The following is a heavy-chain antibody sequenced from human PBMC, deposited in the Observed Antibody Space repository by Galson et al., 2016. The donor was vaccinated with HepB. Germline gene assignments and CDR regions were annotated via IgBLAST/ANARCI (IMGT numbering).Heavy chain of an antibody. CDR1: GYTLTELS. CDR3: ARETALTGTRDYYYTLDV. V-gene: IGHV1-24*01. CDR2: FDPEDGET. Sequence: SVKVSCKVSGYTLTELSMHWVRQAPGKGLEWMGGFDPEDGETIYAQKFQGRVTMTEDTSTDTAYMELSSLRSEDTAVYYCARETALTGTRDYYYTLDVWGQGTTVTVSS. D-gene: IGHD1-7*01. J-gene: IGHJ6*02.